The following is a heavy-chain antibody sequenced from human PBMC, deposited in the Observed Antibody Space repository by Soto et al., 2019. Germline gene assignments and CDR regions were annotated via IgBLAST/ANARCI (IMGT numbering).Heavy chain of an antibody. V-gene: IGHV3-30*18. CDR1: GFTFSATG. CDR3: VKEFRQYGDYPNCFDA. J-gene: IGHJ5*02. D-gene: IGHD2-21*02. CDR2: ISFDGRSR. Sequence: QVQLVESGGGVVQPGRSLRLYCSASGFTFSATGMHWVRQAPGKGLEWVALISFDGRSRYYADYVKGRFSTSRDNANNIVSLQMNSLRDDDTAVYYCVKEFRQYGDYPNCFDAWGQGTLVTVSS.